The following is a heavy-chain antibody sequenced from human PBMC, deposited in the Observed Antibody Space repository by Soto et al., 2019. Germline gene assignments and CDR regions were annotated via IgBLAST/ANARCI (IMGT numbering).Heavy chain of an antibody. CDR3: ARQLYGGVSGYFDY. Sequence: SVKVSCKTPGGTLNTYGITWVRQAPGRELEWMGAIIPLFGTTDYAPKFQGRVTIIADASTSTVYLDVRSLRSEHTATYYCARQLYGGVSGYFDYWGQETPVAASS. CDR1: GGTLNTYG. CDR2: IIPLFGTT. J-gene: IGHJ4*02. D-gene: IGHD3-10*01. V-gene: IGHV1-69*13.